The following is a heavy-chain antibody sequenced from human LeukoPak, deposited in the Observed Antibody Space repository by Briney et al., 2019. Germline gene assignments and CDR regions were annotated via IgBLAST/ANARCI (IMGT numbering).Heavy chain of an antibody. V-gene: IGHV3-74*01. CDR3: ARGPSGGYYMDV. CDR1: GFTFSSYL. J-gene: IGHJ6*03. D-gene: IGHD3-16*01. CDR2: INGDGSRT. Sequence: GGSLRLSCAASGFTFSSYLMHWVRQGPGKGLVWVSRINGDGSRTTYADSVEGRFTISRDNAKNTLYLQMNSLRAEDTAVYYCARGPSGGYYMDVWGKGTTVTVSS.